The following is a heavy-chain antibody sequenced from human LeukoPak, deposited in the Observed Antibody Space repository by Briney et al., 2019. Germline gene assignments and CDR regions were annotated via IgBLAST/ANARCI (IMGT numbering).Heavy chain of an antibody. CDR3: ARRSSGSGYLGTFDY. D-gene: IGHD5-12*01. J-gene: IGHJ4*02. V-gene: IGHV5-51*01. Sequence: HGESLKISCKGSGYSFTSYWIGWVRQMPGKGLEWMGIIYPGDSDTRYSPSFQGQVTISADKSISTAYLQWSSLKASDTAMCYCARRSSGSGYLGTFDYWGQGTLVTVSS. CDR1: GYSFTSYW. CDR2: IYPGDSDT.